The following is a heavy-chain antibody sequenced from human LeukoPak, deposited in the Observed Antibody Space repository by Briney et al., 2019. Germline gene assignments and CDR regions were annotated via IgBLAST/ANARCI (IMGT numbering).Heavy chain of an antibody. V-gene: IGHV4-38-2*02. CDR2: IHHDGIT. Sequence: SETLSLTCSVSNFSISSDYYWGWIRQPPGKGLEWIGNIHHDGITYYNPSLKSRVTISLDPSKNQFSLKLTSVAAADMALYHCARVHYYDASDYSTSNWFDPWGQGTLVTVSS. CDR1: NFSISSDYY. CDR3: ARVHYYDASDYSTSNWFDP. J-gene: IGHJ5*02. D-gene: IGHD3-22*01.